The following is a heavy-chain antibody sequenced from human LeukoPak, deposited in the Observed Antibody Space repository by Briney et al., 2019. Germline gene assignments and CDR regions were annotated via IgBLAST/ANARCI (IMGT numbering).Heavy chain of an antibody. J-gene: IGHJ6*02. CDR3: ARDSRLDPQIYYYYGMDV. Sequence: ASVKVSCKASGYTLTSYGISWVRQAPGQGLEWMGWISAYNGNTNYAQKLQGRVTMTTDTSTSTAYMELRSLRSDDTAVYYCARDSRLDPQIYYYYGMDVWGQGTTVTVSS. CDR2: ISAYNGNT. CDR1: GYTLTSYG. V-gene: IGHV1-18*01.